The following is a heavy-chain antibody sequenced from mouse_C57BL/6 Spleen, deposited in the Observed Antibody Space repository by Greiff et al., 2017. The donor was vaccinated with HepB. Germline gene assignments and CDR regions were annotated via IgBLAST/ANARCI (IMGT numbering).Heavy chain of an antibody. CDR2: IYPRSGNT. CDR3: ARADGYHAFAY. V-gene: IGHV1-81*01. D-gene: IGHD2-3*01. J-gene: IGHJ3*01. CDR1: GYTFTSYG. Sequence: QVQLQQSGAELARPGASVKLSCKASGYTFTSYGISWVKQRTGQGLEWIGEIYPRSGNTYYNEKFKGKATLTADKSSSTAYMELRSLTAEDSAVYFCARADGYHAFAYWGQGTLVTVSA.